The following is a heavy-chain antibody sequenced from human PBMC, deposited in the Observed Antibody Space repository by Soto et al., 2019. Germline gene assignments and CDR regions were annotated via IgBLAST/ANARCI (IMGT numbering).Heavy chain of an antibody. D-gene: IGHD1-26*01. Sequence: WTWIRQTPGKGLQWIGQINHSGSANYHPSLKSRVTISVHTSKSQFSLELSSVTAADTAVYYCARGLISGSHYSGGWYYFDSWGQGTQVTVSS. CDR3: ARGLISGSHYSGGWYYFDS. J-gene: IGHJ4*02. V-gene: IGHV4-34*01. CDR2: INHSGSA.